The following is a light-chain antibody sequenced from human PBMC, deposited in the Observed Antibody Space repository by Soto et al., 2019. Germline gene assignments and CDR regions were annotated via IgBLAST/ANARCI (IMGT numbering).Light chain of an antibody. CDR3: QQSFSVPPT. V-gene: IGKV1-39*01. J-gene: IGKJ5*01. CDR1: QSIGKH. CDR2: AAS. Sequence: DFQVAQSPSSLSASVGDIVTITCRASQSIGKHLNWYQQKPGKAPKFLIYAASNLQSGVPSGFSGSGSGTNFSLTISNLQPEDFATYYCQQSFSVPPTFGQGTRLE.